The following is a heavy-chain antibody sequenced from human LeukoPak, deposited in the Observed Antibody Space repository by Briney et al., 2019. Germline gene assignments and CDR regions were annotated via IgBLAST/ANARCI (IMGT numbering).Heavy chain of an antibody. Sequence: PGGSLRLSCAASGFTFSSYWMSWVRQAPGKGLEWVANINQDGSEEYYVDSVKGRFTISRDNAENSLFLQMNSLRAEDTAVYYCANYHYDNGAYPHWGQGTLVTVSS. J-gene: IGHJ4*02. D-gene: IGHD3-22*01. CDR2: INQDGSEE. CDR3: ANYHYDNGAYPH. CDR1: GFTFSSYW. V-gene: IGHV3-7*02.